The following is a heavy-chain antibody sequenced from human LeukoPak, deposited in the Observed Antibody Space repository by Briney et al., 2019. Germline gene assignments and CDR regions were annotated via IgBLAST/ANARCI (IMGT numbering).Heavy chain of an antibody. J-gene: IGHJ4*02. CDR3: ASSYYDSSGYYPSDY. D-gene: IGHD3-22*01. CDR1: GGTFSSYA. V-gene: IGHV1-69*13. CDR2: IIPIFGTA. Sequence: SVKVSCKASGGTFSSYAISWVRQDPGQGLEWMGGIIPIFGTANYAQKFQGRVTITADESTSTAYMELSSLRSEDTAVYYCASSYYDSSGYYPSDYWGQGTLVTVSS.